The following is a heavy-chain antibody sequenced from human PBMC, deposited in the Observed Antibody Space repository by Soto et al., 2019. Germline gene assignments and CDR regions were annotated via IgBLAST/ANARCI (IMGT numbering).Heavy chain of an antibody. CDR1: GSIFSNAW. V-gene: IGHV3-15*07. J-gene: IGHJ4*02. Sequence: VQLVESGGGLVKPGGSLRLSCAASGSIFSNAWMNWVRQAPGKGLEWVGRIRSKSDGGTTDDAAPVEGRFIISRDDSKKMLYLQMNSLKIEDTAVYYCTTGWSSRDYWGQGTPVTVSA. CDR2: IRSKSDGGTT. D-gene: IGHD6-13*01. CDR3: TTGWSSRDY.